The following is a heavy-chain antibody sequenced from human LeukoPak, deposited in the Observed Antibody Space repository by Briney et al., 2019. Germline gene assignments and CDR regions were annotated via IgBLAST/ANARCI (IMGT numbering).Heavy chain of an antibody. CDR3: ARSVPGDTADY. Sequence: ASVKVSCKASGYTFTSYGISWVRQAPGQGLEWTGWISAYNGNTNYAQKLQGRVTMTTNTSTSTAYMELRSLRSDDTAVYYCARSVPGDTADYWGQGTLVTVSS. CDR2: ISAYNGNT. D-gene: IGHD3-16*01. J-gene: IGHJ4*02. CDR1: GYTFTSYG. V-gene: IGHV1-18*01.